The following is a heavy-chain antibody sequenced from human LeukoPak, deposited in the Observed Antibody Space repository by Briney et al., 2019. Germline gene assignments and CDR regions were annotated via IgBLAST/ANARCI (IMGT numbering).Heavy chain of an antibody. CDR2: ISGSSGST. V-gene: IGHV3-23*01. CDR1: GFTFSSYA. Sequence: GGSLRLSCAASGFTFSSYAMSWVRQAPGKGLEWVSTISGSSGSTYYADSVKGRFTVSRDNSKNTLYLQISYLRAEDTAVYYCAKDGNYGSGSPWYFDLWGRGTLVTVSS. CDR3: AKDGNYGSGSPWYFDL. D-gene: IGHD3-10*01. J-gene: IGHJ2*01.